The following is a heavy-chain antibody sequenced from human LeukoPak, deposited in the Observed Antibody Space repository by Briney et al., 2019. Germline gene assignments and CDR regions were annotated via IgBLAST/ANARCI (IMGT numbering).Heavy chain of an antibody. CDR2: ISYDGSNK. CDR3: AKDITMVRGVIITWTSDAFDI. Sequence: GGSLRLSCAASGFTFSSYGMHWVRQAPGKGLEWVAVISYDGSNKYYADSVKGRSTISRDNSKNTLYLQMNSLRAEDTAVYYCAKDITMVRGVIITWTSDAFDIWGQGTMVTVSS. D-gene: IGHD3-10*01. V-gene: IGHV3-30*18. CDR1: GFTFSSYG. J-gene: IGHJ3*02.